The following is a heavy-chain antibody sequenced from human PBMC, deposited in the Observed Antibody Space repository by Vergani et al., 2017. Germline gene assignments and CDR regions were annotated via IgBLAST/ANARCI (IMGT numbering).Heavy chain of an antibody. V-gene: IGHV3-66*02. CDR3: ARDLNWLFDY. D-gene: IGHD1-20*01. CDR1: GFTFSSYA. J-gene: IGHJ4*02. Sequence: EVQLLESGGGLVQPGGSLRLSCAASGFTFSSYAMSWVRQAPGKGLEWVSVIYSGGSTYYADSVKGRFTISRDNSKNTLYLQMNSLRAEDTAVYYCARDLNWLFDYWGQGTLVTVSS. CDR2: IYSGGST.